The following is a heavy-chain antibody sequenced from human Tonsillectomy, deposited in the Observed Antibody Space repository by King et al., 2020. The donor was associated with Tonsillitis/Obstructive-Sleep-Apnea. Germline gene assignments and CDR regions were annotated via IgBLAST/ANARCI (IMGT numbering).Heavy chain of an antibody. CDR2: IRSDGTAA. Sequence: VQLVESGGGLVQPVGSLRLSCAASGFTFSRSWMHWVRQGPGKVLVWVLRIRSDGTAANYADSWRGRFTISRDNAKNTLYLQMNSLSAEDTAVYYCATLPGVWGKGTTVTVSS. CDR1: GFTFSRSW. CDR3: ATLPGV. D-gene: IGHD2-2*01. V-gene: IGHV3-74*01. J-gene: IGHJ6*04.